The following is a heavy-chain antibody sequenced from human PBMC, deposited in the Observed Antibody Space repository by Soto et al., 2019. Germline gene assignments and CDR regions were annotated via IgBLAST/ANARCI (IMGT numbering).Heavy chain of an antibody. J-gene: IGHJ1*01. CDR1: GGPFSGYY. V-gene: IGHV4-34*01. CDR2: INHSGST. D-gene: IGHD6-13*01. Sequence: SETLSLTCAVYGGPFSGYYWSWIRQPPGKGLEWIGEINHSGSTNYNPSLKSRVTISVDTSKNQFSLKLSSVTAADTAVYYCARGPYSSSWYANKYFQHWGQGTLVTVSS. CDR3: ARGPYSSSWYANKYFQH.